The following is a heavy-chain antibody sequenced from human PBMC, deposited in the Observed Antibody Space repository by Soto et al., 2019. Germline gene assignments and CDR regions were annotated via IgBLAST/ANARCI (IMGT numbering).Heavy chain of an antibody. CDR2: IDPSDSYT. CDR1: GYSFTSYW. V-gene: IGHV5-10-1*01. CDR3: ARLGIRPFIAARARDAIYYYYGMEV. Sequence: GESLKISCKGSGYSFTSYWISWVRQMPGKGLEWMGRIDPSDSYTNYSPSFQGHVTISADKSISTAYLQWSSLKASDTAMYYCARLGIRPFIAARARDAIYYYYGMEVWGQGTTVTVSS. J-gene: IGHJ6*02. D-gene: IGHD6-6*01.